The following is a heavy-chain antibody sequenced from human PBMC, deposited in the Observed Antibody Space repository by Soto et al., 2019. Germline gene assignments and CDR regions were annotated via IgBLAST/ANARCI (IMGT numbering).Heavy chain of an antibody. CDR3: ARESSIAAAGTYPLGDYYYGMDV. V-gene: IGHV3-53*01. CDR1: GFTVSSNY. J-gene: IGHJ6*02. Sequence: GGSLRLSCAASGFTVSSNYMSWVRQAPGKGLEWVSVIYSGGSTYYADSGKGRFTISRDNSKNTLYLQMNSLRAEDTAGYYCARESSIAAAGTYPLGDYYYGMDVWGQGTTVTVSS. CDR2: IYSGGST. D-gene: IGHD6-13*01.